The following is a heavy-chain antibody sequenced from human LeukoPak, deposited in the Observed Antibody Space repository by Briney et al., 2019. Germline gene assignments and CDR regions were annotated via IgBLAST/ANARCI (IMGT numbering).Heavy chain of an antibody. D-gene: IGHD1-26*01. V-gene: IGHV1-46*01. Sequence: ASVKVSCKASGYTFTNYFMHWVRQAPGQGLEWMGIINPSGGSTSYAQKIQGRVTLTRDTSTSTAYMELSSLRSEDTAVYYCARDAFLSGSLSPVDYWGQGSLVTVSS. CDR1: GYTFTNYF. J-gene: IGHJ4*02. CDR2: INPSGGST. CDR3: ARDAFLSGSLSPVDY.